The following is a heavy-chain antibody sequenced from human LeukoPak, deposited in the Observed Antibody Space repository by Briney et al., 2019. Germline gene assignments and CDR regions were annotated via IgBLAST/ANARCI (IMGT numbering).Heavy chain of an antibody. CDR2: INWNGGNT. CDR3: ARTSDVNWFDP. V-gene: IGHV3-20*04. CDR1: GFTFDDYG. J-gene: IGHJ5*02. D-gene: IGHD1-26*01. Sequence: PGGSLRLSCAASGFTFDDYGMSWVRQGPGKGLEWVSGINWNGGNTGYADSVKGRFTIFRDNAKNSLYLEMDSLRVEDTALYYCARTSDVNWFDPWGQGTLVTVSS.